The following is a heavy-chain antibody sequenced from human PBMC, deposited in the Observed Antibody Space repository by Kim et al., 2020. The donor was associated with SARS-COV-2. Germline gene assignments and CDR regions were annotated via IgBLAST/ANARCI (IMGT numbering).Heavy chain of an antibody. CDR2: ISSSGSTI. J-gene: IGHJ6*02. Sequence: GGSLRLSCAASGFTFSDYYMSWIRQAPGKGLEWVSHISSSGSTIYYADSVKGRFTISRDNAKNSLYLQMNSLRAEDTAVYYCARDIRGITIGAYYYYGLDVWGRGTTVTVSS. V-gene: IGHV3-11*01. D-gene: IGHD3-10*01. CDR3: ARDIRGITIGAYYYYGLDV. CDR1: GFTFSDYY.